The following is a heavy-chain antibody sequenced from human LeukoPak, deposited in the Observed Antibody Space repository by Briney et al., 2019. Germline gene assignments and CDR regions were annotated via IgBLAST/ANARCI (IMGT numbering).Heavy chain of an antibody. Sequence: PGGSLRLSCAASGFTFSDYYMSWIRQAPGKGLEWVSVITGSGDSTYNADSVKGRFTISRDNTKNMLYLQMNSLRAEDTAVYYCVKNSGGSVAGLFDYWGQGTLVTVSS. J-gene: IGHJ4*02. CDR1: GFTFSDYY. V-gene: IGHV3-23*01. D-gene: IGHD6-19*01. CDR2: ITGSGDST. CDR3: VKNSGGSVAGLFDY.